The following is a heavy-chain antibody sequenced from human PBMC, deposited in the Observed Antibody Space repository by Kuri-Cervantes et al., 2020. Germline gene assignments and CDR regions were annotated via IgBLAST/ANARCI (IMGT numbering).Heavy chain of an antibody. CDR3: AREGDSSSWYVYYFDY. CDR2: ISYDGSNK. D-gene: IGHD6-13*01. V-gene: IGHV3-30-3*01. Sequence: GGSLRLSCAASGFTFSSYAMHWVRQAPSKGLEWVAVISYDGSNKYYADSVKGRFTISRDNSKNTLYLQMNSLRAEDTAVYYCAREGDSSSWYVYYFDYWGQGTLVTVSS. J-gene: IGHJ4*02. CDR1: GFTFSSYA.